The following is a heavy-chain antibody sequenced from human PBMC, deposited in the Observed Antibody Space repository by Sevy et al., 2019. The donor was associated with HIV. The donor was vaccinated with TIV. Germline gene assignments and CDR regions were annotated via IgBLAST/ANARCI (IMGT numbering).Heavy chain of an antibody. CDR1: GYTFTSYG. V-gene: IGHV1-18*01. CDR3: AREKAGTAYYYGMDV. D-gene: IGHD1-7*01. Sequence: ASVKVSCKASGYTFTSYGISWVRQAPGQGLEWMGWISAYNGNTNYVQKLQGRVTMTTDTSTSTAYMEMRSLRSDDTAVYYCAREKAGTAYYYGMDVWGQGTTVTVSS. CDR2: ISAYNGNT. J-gene: IGHJ6*02.